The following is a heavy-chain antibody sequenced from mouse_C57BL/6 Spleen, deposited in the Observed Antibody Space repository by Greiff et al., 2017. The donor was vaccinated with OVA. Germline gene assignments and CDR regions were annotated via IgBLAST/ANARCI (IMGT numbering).Heavy chain of an antibody. CDR3: TREGYYGSSFLFAY. CDR1: GYTFTDYE. Sequence: VQLQQSGAELVRPGASVTLSCKASGYTFTDYEMHWVKQTPVHGLEWIGAIDPETGGTAYNQKFKGKAILTADKSSSTAYMELRSLTSEDSAVYYCTREGYYGSSFLFAYWGQGTLVTVSA. D-gene: IGHD1-1*01. J-gene: IGHJ3*01. CDR2: IDPETGGT. V-gene: IGHV1-15*01.